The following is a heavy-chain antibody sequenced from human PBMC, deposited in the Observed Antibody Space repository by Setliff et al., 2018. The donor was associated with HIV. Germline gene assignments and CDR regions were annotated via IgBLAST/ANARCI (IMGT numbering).Heavy chain of an antibody. CDR1: GGSFIGSSFQ. CDR3: ATASGYDLFMGAFDI. J-gene: IGHJ3*02. CDR2: IAYSGTTMYT. V-gene: IGHV4-61*01. D-gene: IGHD5-12*01. Sequence: SETLSLTCNVSGGSFIGSSFQSTWIRQAPGRGLEWIADIAYSGTTMYTNYNPSLESRVTVSEDTFKNQFSMKLYSVTAADTAVYYCATASGYDLFMGAFDIWGQGTMVTVS.